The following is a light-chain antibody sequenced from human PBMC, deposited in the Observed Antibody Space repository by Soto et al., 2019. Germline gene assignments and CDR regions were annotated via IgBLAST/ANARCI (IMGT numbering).Light chain of an antibody. CDR2: SAS. CDR1: QSIRPW. V-gene: IGKV1-5*03. Sequence: DIQMTQSPSTLSAYVGDRVTITCRASQSIRPWLSWYQKKPGKAPNLLIYSASNLQTGVPSRFSGSGSGTEFTLTINSLQPDDFATYYCQQYRGRPYTFGQGTKLEIE. J-gene: IGKJ2*01. CDR3: QQYRGRPYT.